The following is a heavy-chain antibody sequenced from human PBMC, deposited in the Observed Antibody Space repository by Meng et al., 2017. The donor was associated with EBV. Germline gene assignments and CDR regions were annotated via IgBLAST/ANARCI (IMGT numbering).Heavy chain of an antibody. Sequence: QVLLGQSGAEVKKPGVSVKVSCKASGYTFTSYYLHWVRQAPGQGLEWMGIIIPAGGNTNYAQKFRGRFTMTRDTSTSTVYMDLSILTSEDTAVYYCVRELVGGTFDYWGQGTLVTVSS. J-gene: IGHJ4*02. D-gene: IGHD1/OR15-1a*01. V-gene: IGHV1-46*01. CDR2: IIPAGGNT. CDR1: GYTFTSYY. CDR3: VRELVGGTFDY.